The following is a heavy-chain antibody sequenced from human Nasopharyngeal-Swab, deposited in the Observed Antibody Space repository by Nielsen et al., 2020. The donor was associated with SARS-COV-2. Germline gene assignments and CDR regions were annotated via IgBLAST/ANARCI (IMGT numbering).Heavy chain of an antibody. CDR1: GFTFSSYD. CDR3: AKDPGGVVIMGWFDP. D-gene: IGHD3-3*01. CDR2: ISYDGSNK. J-gene: IGHJ5*02. Sequence: GESLKISCAASGFTFSSYDMHWVRQAPGKGLEWVAVISYDGSNKYYADSVKGRFTISRDNSKNTLYLQMNSLRAEDTAVYYCAKDPGGVVIMGWFDPWGQGTLVTVSS. V-gene: IGHV3-30*18.